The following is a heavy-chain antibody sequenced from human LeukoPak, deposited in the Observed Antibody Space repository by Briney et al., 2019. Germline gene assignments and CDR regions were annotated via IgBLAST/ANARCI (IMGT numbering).Heavy chain of an antibody. CDR3: AKSHSEAQRGYFDY. CDR2: ISDSGGST. Sequence: GGSLRLSCAASRFTFSSSAMSGVRQAPGKGLEWVSTISDSGGSTYYADSVKGRFTISRDNSKSTLYLQVNSLRAEDTAVYYCAKSHSEAQRGYFDYWGQGTLVTVSS. J-gene: IGHJ4*02. CDR1: RFTFSSSA. D-gene: IGHD3-10*01. V-gene: IGHV3-23*01.